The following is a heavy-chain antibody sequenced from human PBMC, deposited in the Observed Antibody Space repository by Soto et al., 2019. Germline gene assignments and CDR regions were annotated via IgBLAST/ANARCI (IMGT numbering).Heavy chain of an antibody. V-gene: IGHV1-46*01. D-gene: IGHD1-26*01. CDR3: ARVIELPGPPCYYDGMDV. CDR1: GYTFTSYY. CDR2: INPSGGST. J-gene: IGHJ6*02. Sequence: ASVKVSCKASGYTFTSYYMHWVRQAPGQGLEWMGIINPSGGSTSYAQKFQGRVTVTRDTSTSTVYMELSSLRSKDTAVYYCARVIELPGPPCYYDGMDVWGQGTTVTVSS.